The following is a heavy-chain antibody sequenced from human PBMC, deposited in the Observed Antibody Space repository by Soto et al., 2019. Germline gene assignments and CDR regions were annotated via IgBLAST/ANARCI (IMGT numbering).Heavy chain of an antibody. V-gene: IGHV3-23*01. D-gene: IGHD3-10*01. Sequence: PGGSLRLSCLASGFTFSDFDMTWVRHAPGRGQEWVASLDGAGGSTYYAESVRGRFSISRDNSQNTLFLQMKRLTVDDTAIYYCAAPRDEYGSGVSWFTYGMDIWGQGTTGTVSS. J-gene: IGHJ6*02. CDR1: GFTFSDFD. CDR2: LDGAGGST. CDR3: AAPRDEYGSGVSWFTYGMDI.